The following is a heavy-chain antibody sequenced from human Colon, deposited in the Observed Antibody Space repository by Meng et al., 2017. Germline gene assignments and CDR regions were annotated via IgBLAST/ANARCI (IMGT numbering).Heavy chain of an antibody. CDR2: INYTGST. CDR3: SRRGLSGRFSP. Sequence: VHILPCGAGLLKPSETLTPTCGVYGGSFSGDYLYWILQSPGKVLEWSVEINYTGSTNYNPSLRSRVTISLDTSKKQYSLMLSSVTAADTAVYYCSRRGLSGRFSPWGQGTLVTVSS. CDR1: GGSFSGDY. V-gene: IGHV4-34*01. D-gene: IGHD3-10*01. J-gene: IGHJ5*02.